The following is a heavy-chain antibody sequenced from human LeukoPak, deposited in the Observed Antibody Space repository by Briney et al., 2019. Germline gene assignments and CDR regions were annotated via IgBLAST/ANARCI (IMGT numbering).Heavy chain of an antibody. CDR2: INSDGSST. Sequence: PGGSLRLSCAASGFSFSSYWRHWVRQAPGKGLVWVSRINSDGSSTSYADSVKGRFTISRDNAKNTLYLQMNSLRAEDTAVYYCARVGRGGGYCSSTSCYGPLNWFDPWGQGTLVTVSS. V-gene: IGHV3-74*01. CDR1: GFSFSSYW. J-gene: IGHJ5*02. CDR3: ARVGRGGGYCSSTSCYGPLNWFDP. D-gene: IGHD2-2*01.